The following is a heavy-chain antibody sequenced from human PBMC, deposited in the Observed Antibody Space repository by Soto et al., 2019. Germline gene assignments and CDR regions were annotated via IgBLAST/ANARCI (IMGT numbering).Heavy chain of an antibody. Sequence: SETLSLTCTVSGGSISSSSYYWGWIRQPPGKGLEWIGSIYYSGSTYYNPSLKSRVTISVDTSKNQFSLKLSSVTAADTAVYYCARHQDCSGGSCYGDYWGRGTLVTVS. CDR3: ARHQDCSGGSCYGDY. D-gene: IGHD2-15*01. J-gene: IGHJ4*02. CDR2: IYYSGST. V-gene: IGHV4-39*01. CDR1: GGSISSSSYY.